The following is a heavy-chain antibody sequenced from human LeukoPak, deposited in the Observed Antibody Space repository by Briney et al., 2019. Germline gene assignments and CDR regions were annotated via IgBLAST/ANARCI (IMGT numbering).Heavy chain of an antibody. V-gene: IGHV3-30*04. D-gene: IGHD6-6*01. J-gene: IGHJ6*03. Sequence: PGGSLRLSCAASGFTFSSYAMHWVRQAPGKGLEWVAVISYEGRNKYHADSVKGRFSISRDNSKNTLSLKINSLRTEDTAVYYCAREMDEQLRSRNYYYYYYMDVWGKGTTVTVSS. CDR2: ISYEGRNK. CDR1: GFTFSSYA. CDR3: AREMDEQLRSRNYYYYYYMDV.